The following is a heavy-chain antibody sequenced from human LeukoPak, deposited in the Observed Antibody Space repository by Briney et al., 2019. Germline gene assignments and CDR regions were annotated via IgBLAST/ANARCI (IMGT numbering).Heavy chain of an antibody. V-gene: IGHV4-4*07. CDR1: GGSISSYY. J-gene: IGHJ4*02. CDR2: IYTSGST. Sequence: SETLSLTCTVSGGSISSYYWSWIRQPAGKGLEWIGRIYTSGSTNYNPSLKSRVTMSVDTSKNQFSLKLSSVTAADTAVYYCARDLQSRGYYDSSGYYDSWGQGTLVTVSS. D-gene: IGHD3-22*01. CDR3: ARDLQSRGYYDSSGYYDS.